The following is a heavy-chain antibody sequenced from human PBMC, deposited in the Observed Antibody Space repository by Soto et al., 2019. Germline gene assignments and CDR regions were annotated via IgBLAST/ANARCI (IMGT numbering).Heavy chain of an antibody. CDR2: IKSKTDGGTT. D-gene: IGHD3-3*01. CDR3: PSNTCDGYFGVVIGTYYFAS. J-gene: IGHJ4*02. CDR1: GFTFSNAW. V-gene: IGHV3-15*01. Sequence: GGSLRLTCAASGFTFSNAWMSWVRQAPGKGLEWVGRIKSKTDGGTTDYAAPVKGRFTISRDDSKNTLALQMNSLKTDDTSVFYCPSNTCDGYFGVVIGTYYFASWGKGTLFPV.